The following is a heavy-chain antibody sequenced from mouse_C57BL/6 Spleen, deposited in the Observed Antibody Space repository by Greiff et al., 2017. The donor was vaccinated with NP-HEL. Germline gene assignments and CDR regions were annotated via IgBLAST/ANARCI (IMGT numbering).Heavy chain of an antibody. V-gene: IGHV1-82*01. Sequence: QVQLQQSGPELVKPGASVKISCKASGYAFSSSWMNWVKQRPGKGLEWIGRIYPGDGDTNYNGKFKGKATLTADKSSSTAYMQLSSLTSEDSAVYFCARNVDSSAVFDYWGQGTTLTVSS. CDR3: ARNVDSSAVFDY. CDR1: GYAFSSSW. D-gene: IGHD3-2*02. CDR2: IYPGDGDT. J-gene: IGHJ2*01.